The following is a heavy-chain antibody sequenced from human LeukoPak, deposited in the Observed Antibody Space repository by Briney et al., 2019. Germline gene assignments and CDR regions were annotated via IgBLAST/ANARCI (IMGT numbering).Heavy chain of an antibody. CDR3: ARDGYSSGWYALDV. CDR1: GGSISTYY. V-gene: IGHV4-4*07. CDR2: FYPSGST. D-gene: IGHD6-19*01. J-gene: IGHJ6*04. Sequence: SETLSLTCIVSGGSISTYYWSWVRQPAGKGLEWVGRFYPSGSTKYNPSLKSRVPMSVDTSKNQFSLELSSVTAADTAVYYCARDGYSSGWYALDVWGKGTTVTVSS.